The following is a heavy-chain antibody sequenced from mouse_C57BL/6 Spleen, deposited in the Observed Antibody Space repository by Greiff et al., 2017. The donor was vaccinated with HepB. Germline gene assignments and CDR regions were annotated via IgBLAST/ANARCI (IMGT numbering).Heavy chain of an antibody. J-gene: IGHJ3*01. CDR1: GFNIKDDY. V-gene: IGHV14-4*01. CDR3: TTGRKFAY. CDR2: IDPENGDT. Sequence: EVQLQQSGAELVRPGASVKLSCTASGFNIKDDYMHWVKQRPEQGLEWIGWIDPENGDTEYAPKFQGKATITADTSSNTAYLQLSSLTSEDTAVYYCTTGRKFAYWGQGTLVTVSA.